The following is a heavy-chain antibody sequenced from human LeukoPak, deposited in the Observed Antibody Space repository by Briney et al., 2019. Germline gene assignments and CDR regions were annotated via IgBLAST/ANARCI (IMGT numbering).Heavy chain of an antibody. Sequence: WETLSLTCTVSGGSISSSSYYWGWIRQPPGKGLEWICSIYYSGNTYYNPSLKSRVTISVDTSKNQFSLKLSSVTAADTAVYYCARASLERGELGVWGSLYDAFDIWGQGTMVTVSS. D-gene: IGHD3-16*01. J-gene: IGHJ3*02. CDR1: GGSISSSSYY. CDR2: IYYSGNT. CDR3: ARASLERGELGVWGSLYDAFDI. V-gene: IGHV4-39*07.